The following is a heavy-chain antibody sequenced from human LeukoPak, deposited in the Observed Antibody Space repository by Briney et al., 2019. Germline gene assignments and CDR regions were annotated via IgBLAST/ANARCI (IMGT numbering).Heavy chain of an antibody. Sequence: GGSLRLSCAASGFTFSSYWMHWVRQAPGKGLGWVSRINSDGSSTSYADSVKGRFTISRDNAKNTLYLQMNSLRAEDTAVYYCARGLPYYYYMDVWGKGTTVTVSS. J-gene: IGHJ6*03. V-gene: IGHV3-74*01. CDR3: ARGLPYYYYMDV. CDR2: INSDGSST. CDR1: GFTFSSYW. D-gene: IGHD4-11*01.